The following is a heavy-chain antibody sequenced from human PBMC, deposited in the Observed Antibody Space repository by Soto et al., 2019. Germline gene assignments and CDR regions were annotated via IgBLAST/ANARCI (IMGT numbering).Heavy chain of an antibody. CDR3: ASTRAFDY. D-gene: IGHD5-12*01. CDR2: ISYDGSNK. Sequence: GGSLRLSCAASGFTFSSYGMHWVRQAPGKGLEWVAVISYDGSNKYYADSVKGRFTISRDNSKNTLYLQMNSLRAEDTAVYYCASTRAFDYWGQGTLVTVSS. CDR1: GFTFSSYG. V-gene: IGHV3-30*03. J-gene: IGHJ4*02.